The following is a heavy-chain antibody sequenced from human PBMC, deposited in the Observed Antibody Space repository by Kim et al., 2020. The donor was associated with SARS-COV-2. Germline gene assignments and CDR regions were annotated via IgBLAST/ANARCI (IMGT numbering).Heavy chain of an antibody. D-gene: IGHD2-2*01. CDR1: GFTFSSYG. Sequence: GGSLRLSCAASGFTFSSYGMHWVRQAPSKGLEWVAVISYDGSNKYYADSVKGRFTISRDNSKNTLYLQMNSLRAEDTAVYYCARGRDIVVVPAAIKSIHPYYYGMDVWGQGTTVTVSS. V-gene: IGHV3-33*05. J-gene: IGHJ6*02. CDR3: ARGRDIVVVPAAIKSIHPYYYGMDV. CDR2: ISYDGSNK.